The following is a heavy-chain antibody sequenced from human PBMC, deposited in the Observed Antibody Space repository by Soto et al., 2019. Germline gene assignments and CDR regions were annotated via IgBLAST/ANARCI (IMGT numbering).Heavy chain of an antibody. V-gene: IGHV3-33*01. CDR2: IWYDGSNK. Sequence: GGSLRLSCAASGFTFSSYGMHWVRQAPGKGLEWVAVIWYDGSNKYYADSVKGRFTISRDNSKNTLYLQMNSLRAEETAVYYCARDPPPTTVTHPAAFDIWGQGTMVTVSS. CDR1: GFTFSSYG. CDR3: ARDPPPTTVTHPAAFDI. D-gene: IGHD4-17*01. J-gene: IGHJ3*02.